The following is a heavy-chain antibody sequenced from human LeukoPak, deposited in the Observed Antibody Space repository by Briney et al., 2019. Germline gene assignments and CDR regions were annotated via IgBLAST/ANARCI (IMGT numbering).Heavy chain of an antibody. J-gene: IGHJ6*03. V-gene: IGHV4-34*01. CDR3: ARRAEYSSSWYYYYYMDV. D-gene: IGHD6-13*01. CDR1: GGSFSGYY. CDR2: INHSGST. Sequence: SATLSLPCAVYGGSFSGYYWSWIRQPPGKGLEWIGEINHSGSTNYNPSLKSRVTISVDTSKNQFSLKLSSVTAADTAVYYCARRAEYSSSWYYYYYMDVWGKGTTVTISS.